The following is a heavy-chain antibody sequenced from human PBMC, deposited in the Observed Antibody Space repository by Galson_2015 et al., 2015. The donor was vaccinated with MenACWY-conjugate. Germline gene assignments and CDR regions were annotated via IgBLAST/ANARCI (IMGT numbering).Heavy chain of an antibody. V-gene: IGHV3-74*01. CDR3: TRVAYCGGDCLT. CDR2: INGDGSVT. Sequence: SLRLSCAASGFTFSTYSMNWVRQAPGKGLVWVSRINGDGSVTSYADSVKGRFTISRDNAKNTLYLQMNSLRAEDTAVYYCTRVAYCGGDCLTWGQGTLVTVSS. J-gene: IGHJ5*02. D-gene: IGHD2-21*02. CDR1: GFTFSTYS.